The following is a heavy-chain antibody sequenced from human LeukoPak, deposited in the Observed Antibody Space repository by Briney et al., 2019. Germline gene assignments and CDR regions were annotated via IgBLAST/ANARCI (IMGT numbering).Heavy chain of an antibody. CDR3: AKSGAGYYYMDV. J-gene: IGHJ6*03. CDR1: GFTFSSYA. Sequence: GGSLRLSCAASGFTFSSYAMRWVRQAPGKGLQWVAGISGSGGSTYYADSVKGRFTVSRDSSKSTLYLHMNSLRAEDTAVYYCAKSGAGYYYMDVWGKGTTVTVS. V-gene: IGHV3-23*01. CDR2: ISGSGGST. D-gene: IGHD1-26*01.